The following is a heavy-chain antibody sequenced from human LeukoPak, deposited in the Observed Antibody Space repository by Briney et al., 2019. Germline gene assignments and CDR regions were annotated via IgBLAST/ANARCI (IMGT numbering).Heavy chain of an antibody. D-gene: IGHD6-13*01. J-gene: IGHJ3*02. V-gene: IGHV1-2*02. Sequence: ASVTVSCKASGYTFTGYYMHWVRQAPGQGLEWMGWINPNSGGTNYAQKFQGRVTMTRDTSISTAYMELSRLRSDDTAVYYCARDAGIAAATAFDIWGQGTMVTVSS. CDR2: INPNSGGT. CDR1: GYTFTGYY. CDR3: ARDAGIAAATAFDI.